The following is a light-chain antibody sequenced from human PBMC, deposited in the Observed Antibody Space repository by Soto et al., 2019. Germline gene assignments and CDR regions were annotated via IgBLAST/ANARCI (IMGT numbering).Light chain of an antibody. J-gene: IGLJ2*01. V-gene: IGLV2-11*01. CDR2: DVS. CDR3: CSSAGSSTVI. CDR1: SRDVGAYNY. Sequence: QSVLTQPRSLSGSPGQSVTISCTGTSRDVGAYNYVSWYQQHPGKAPKLIIYDVSKWPSGVPDRFSGSKSGNTASLTISGLQAEDEADYYCCSSAGSSTVIFGGGTKLTVL.